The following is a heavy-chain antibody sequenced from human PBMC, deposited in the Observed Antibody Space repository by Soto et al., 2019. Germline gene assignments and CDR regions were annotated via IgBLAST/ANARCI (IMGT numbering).Heavy chain of an antibody. Sequence: EVQLVESGGGWVQPGGSLRLSCAASGFTFSSYEMNWVRQAPGKGLEWVSYTSSSGRTIYYADSVKGRFTISRDNAKNSLVLQMNSLRAEDTAVYYCARGWLNTAMVWDNWGQGTLVTVSS. J-gene: IGHJ4*02. V-gene: IGHV3-48*03. CDR3: ARGWLNTAMVWDN. CDR1: GFTFSSYE. CDR2: TSSSGRTI. D-gene: IGHD5-18*01.